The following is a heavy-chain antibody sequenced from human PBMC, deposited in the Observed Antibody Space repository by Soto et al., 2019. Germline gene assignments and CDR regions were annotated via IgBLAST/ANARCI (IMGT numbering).Heavy chain of an antibody. Sequence: QVQLVESGVGVVQPGRSLRLSCAASGFTFSSYAMQWVRQAPGKGLEWLAVISYDGSTKYYADTVKGRFTISRDNSKNTQNLQMNSLRAEDTAVYYGARDNSDTEPIIVQLERWEYYDYGLHVWGHVTTVTAAS. V-gene: IGHV3-30-3*01. J-gene: IGHJ6*02. D-gene: IGHD1-1*01. CDR1: GFTFSSYA. CDR2: ISYDGSTK. CDR3: ARDNSDTEPIIVQLERWEYYDYGLHV.